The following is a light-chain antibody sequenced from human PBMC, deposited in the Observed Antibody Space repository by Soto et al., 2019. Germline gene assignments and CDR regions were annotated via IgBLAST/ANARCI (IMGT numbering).Light chain of an antibody. CDR1: QTVRNNY. V-gene: IGKV3-20*01. CDR2: DAS. CDR3: QQFSSYPLT. J-gene: IGKJ4*01. Sequence: TGLKQSPGTLSLSPGERATLSCRASQTVRNNYLAWYQRKPGQAPRLLIYDASSRATGIPDRFSGGGSGTDFTLTISRLEPEDFAVYYCQQFSSYPLTFGGGTMVDVK.